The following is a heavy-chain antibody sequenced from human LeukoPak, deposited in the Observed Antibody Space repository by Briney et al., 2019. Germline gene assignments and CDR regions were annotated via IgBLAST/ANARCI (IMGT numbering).Heavy chain of an antibody. Sequence: SQTLSLTCAISGDSVSIKSVSWNWIRQSPSRGLEYLGRTRYRSTWNIYSSSAQGRVTINADTSRNQVSLRLNSVTPEDTALYYCVRDFNWAFDYWGQGTLVTVSS. V-gene: IGHV6-1*01. D-gene: IGHD7-27*01. CDR1: GDSVSIKSVS. CDR2: TRYRSTWN. J-gene: IGHJ4*02. CDR3: VRDFNWAFDY.